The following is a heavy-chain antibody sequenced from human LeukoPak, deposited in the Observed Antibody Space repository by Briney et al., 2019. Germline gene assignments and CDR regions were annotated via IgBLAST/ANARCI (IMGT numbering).Heavy chain of an antibody. CDR3: ARDPSIAARLDYYYYMDV. J-gene: IGHJ6*03. CDR2: IIPILGIA. Sequence: GASVKVSCKASGGTFSSYAISWVRQAPGQGLEWMGRIIPILGIANYAQKFQGRVTITADKSTSTAYMELSSPRSEDTAVYYCARDPSIAARLDYYYYMDVWGKGTTVTVSS. V-gene: IGHV1-69*04. CDR1: GGTFSSYA. D-gene: IGHD6-6*01.